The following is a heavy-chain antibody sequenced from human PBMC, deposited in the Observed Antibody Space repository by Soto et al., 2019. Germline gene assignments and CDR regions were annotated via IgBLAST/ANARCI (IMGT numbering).Heavy chain of an antibody. V-gene: IGHV1-3*01. J-gene: IGHJ4*02. Sequence: GSGEGSCKGSWYTFTSYCMHWVRQAPGQRREWMRWINAGNGNTIYSQKIQGRVTITRDTSASTAYMELSNLRSEDTAVYYCARDILFDYWGQGTLVTVSS. CDR2: INAGNGNT. CDR3: ARDILFDY. CDR1: WYTFTSYC. D-gene: IGHD2-15*01.